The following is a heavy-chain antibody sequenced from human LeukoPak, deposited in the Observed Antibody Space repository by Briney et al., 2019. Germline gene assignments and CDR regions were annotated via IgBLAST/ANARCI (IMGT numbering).Heavy chain of an antibody. D-gene: IGHD6-19*01. CDR2: IYYRGSS. V-gene: IGHV4-59*01. J-gene: IGHJ6*03. Sequence: PSETLSLTCTVSGGSITSYYWSWIRQPPGKGLEWIGYIYYRGSSNYNPSLKSRVGISIDTSKNQFSLKLTSVTAADTAVYYCARGFYSSGWTHFYYYYMDVWGKGTTVTVSS. CDR3: ARGFYSSGWTHFYYYYMDV. CDR1: GGSITSYY.